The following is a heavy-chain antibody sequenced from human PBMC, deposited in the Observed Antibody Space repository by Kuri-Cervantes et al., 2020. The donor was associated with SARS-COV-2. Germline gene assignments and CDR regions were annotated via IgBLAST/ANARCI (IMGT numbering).Heavy chain of an antibody. J-gene: IGHJ3*02. D-gene: IGHD6-13*01. CDR2: INPNSGGT. CDR3: ARDADSSSWYPGAFDI. V-gene: IGHV1-2*06. Sequence: ASVKVSCKASVYTFTGYYMHWVRQAPGQGLEWMGRINPNSGGTNSAQKFQGRVTMTRDTSISTAYMELSRLRSNDTAVYYCARDADSSSWYPGAFDIWGQETMVTVSS. CDR1: VYTFTGYY.